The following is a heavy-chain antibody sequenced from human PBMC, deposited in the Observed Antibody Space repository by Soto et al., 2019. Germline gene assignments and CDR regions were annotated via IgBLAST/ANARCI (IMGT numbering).Heavy chain of an antibody. Sequence: VQLVESGGGLVQPGGSLRLSCAASGFTFSSYGMHWVRQAPGKGLEWVAVIWYDGSNKYYADSVKGRFTISRDNSKNTLYLQMNSLRAEDTAVYYCARDGARGEGYYYGMDVWGQGTTVTVSS. J-gene: IGHJ6*02. CDR2: IWYDGSNK. CDR1: GFTFSSYG. D-gene: IGHD3-10*01. V-gene: IGHV3-33*01. CDR3: ARDGARGEGYYYGMDV.